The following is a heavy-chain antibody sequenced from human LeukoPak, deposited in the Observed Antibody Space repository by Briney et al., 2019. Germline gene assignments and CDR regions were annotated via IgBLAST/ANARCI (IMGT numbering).Heavy chain of an antibody. CDR3: ARSPGYRTRFDP. V-gene: IGHV1-18*01. CDR2: ISAYNGNT. Sequence: ASVKVSCKASGYTFTSYGISWVRQAPGQGLEWMGWISAYNGNTNYAQKLQGRVTMTTDTSTSTAHMELRSLRSDDTAVYYCARSPGYRTRFDPWGQGTLVTVSS. D-gene: IGHD6-13*01. CDR1: GYTFTSYG. J-gene: IGHJ5*02.